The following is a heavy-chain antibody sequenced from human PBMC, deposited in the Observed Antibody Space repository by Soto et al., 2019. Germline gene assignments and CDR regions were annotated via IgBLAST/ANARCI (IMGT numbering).Heavy chain of an antibody. CDR1: GGSISSYY. J-gene: IGHJ5*02. Sequence: SETLSLTCTVSGGSISSYYWSWIRQPAGKGLEWIGRIYTSGSTNYNPSLKSRVTMSVDTSKNQFSLKLSSVTAADTAVYYCASSPGEYYDFWSGSEYNWFDPWGQGTLVTVS. D-gene: IGHD3-3*01. V-gene: IGHV4-4*07. CDR3: ASSPGEYYDFWSGSEYNWFDP. CDR2: IYTSGST.